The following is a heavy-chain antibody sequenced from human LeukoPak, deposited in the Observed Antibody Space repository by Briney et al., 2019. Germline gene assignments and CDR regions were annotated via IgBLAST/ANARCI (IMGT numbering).Heavy chain of an antibody. CDR3: AKDSNYDFWSGYYTYFQH. CDR2: ISGSGGST. D-gene: IGHD3-3*01. Sequence: TGGSLRLSCAASGFTFSSYAMSWVRQPPGKGLEWVSTISGSGGSTYYADSVKGRFTISRDNSKNTLYLQMNSLRAEDTAVYYCAKDSNYDFWSGYYTYFQHWGQGTLVTVSS. V-gene: IGHV3-23*01. J-gene: IGHJ1*01. CDR1: GFTFSSYA.